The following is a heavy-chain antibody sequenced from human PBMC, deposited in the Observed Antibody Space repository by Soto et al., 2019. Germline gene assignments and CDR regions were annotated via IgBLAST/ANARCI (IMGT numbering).Heavy chain of an antibody. CDR1: GFTVSSNY. CDR2: IDSDGTT. CDR3: ARVSTQG. J-gene: IGHJ3*01. Sequence: EVQLVESGGGLVQPGGSLRLSCAASGFTVSSNYMSWVRQAPGQGLECLSVIDSDGTTYYAASVKGVFTIARHNAKNMLYLQMDRLIYQATAFYYCARVSTQGWGQGTMVTVSS. V-gene: IGHV3-53*04.